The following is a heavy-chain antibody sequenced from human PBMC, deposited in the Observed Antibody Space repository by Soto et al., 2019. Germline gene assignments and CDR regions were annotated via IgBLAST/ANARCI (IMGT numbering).Heavy chain of an antibody. V-gene: IGHV3-66*01. J-gene: IGHJ4*02. CDR2: IYSGGST. CDR1: GFTVSSNY. Sequence: AGGSLRLSCAASGFTVSSNYMSWVRQAPGKGLEWVSVIYSGGSTYYADSVKGRFTISRDNSKNTLYLQMNSLRAEDTAVYYCARDDAGSLYYFDYWGQGTLVTVSS. D-gene: IGHD3-10*01. CDR3: ARDDAGSLYYFDY.